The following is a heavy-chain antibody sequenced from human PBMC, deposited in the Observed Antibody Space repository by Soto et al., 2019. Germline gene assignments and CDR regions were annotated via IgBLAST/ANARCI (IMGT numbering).Heavy chain of an antibody. CDR3: ARSEYSSLDYYYYMDV. V-gene: IGHV4-59*01. Sequence: SETLSLTCTVSGGSISSYYWSWIRQPPGKGLEWIGYIYYSGSTNYNPSLKSRVTISVDTSKNQFSLKLSSVTAADTAVYYCARSEYSSLDYYYYMDVWGKGTTVTVS. CDR2: IYYSGST. J-gene: IGHJ6*03. CDR1: GGSISSYY. D-gene: IGHD6-6*01.